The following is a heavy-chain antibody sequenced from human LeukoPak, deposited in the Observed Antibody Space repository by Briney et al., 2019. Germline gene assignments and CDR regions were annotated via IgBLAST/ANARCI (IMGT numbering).Heavy chain of an antibody. J-gene: IGHJ5*02. Sequence: PSETLSLTCTGSGGSISNYYWSRIRQPAGKGLEWIGRIYSSGTTIYNPSLKSRVTMSVDTSKNQFSLKLSSVTAADTAVYFCASGSSGYDPWGQGTLVTVSS. D-gene: IGHD5-12*01. V-gene: IGHV4-4*07. CDR1: GGSISNYY. CDR2: IYSSGTT. CDR3: ASGSSGYDP.